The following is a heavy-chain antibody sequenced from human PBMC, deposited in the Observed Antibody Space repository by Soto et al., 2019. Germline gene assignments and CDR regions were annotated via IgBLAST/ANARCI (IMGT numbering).Heavy chain of an antibody. Sequence: QVQLVQSGAEVKKPGASVKVSCKASGYTFTSYYMHWVRQAPGQGLEWMGIINPSGGSTSHAQKFQGRVPVTREPSRGTVSMERGGMGSEDTAVYSCAKASRWGGWGSYYNVDFDYWGQGTLVTVSS. V-gene: IGHV1-46*01. CDR3: AKASRWGGWGSYYNVDFDY. D-gene: IGHD3-10*01. J-gene: IGHJ4*02. CDR2: INPSGGST. CDR1: GYTFTSYY.